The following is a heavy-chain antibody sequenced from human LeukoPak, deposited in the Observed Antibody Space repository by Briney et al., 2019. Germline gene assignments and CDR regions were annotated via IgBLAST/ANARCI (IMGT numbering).Heavy chain of an antibody. V-gene: IGHV7-4-1*02. CDR2: INTNTGNP. CDR3: ARGGYYGGSGTYGFFDY. J-gene: IGHJ4*02. D-gene: IGHD3-10*01. Sequence: ASVKVSCKASGYTFTGYAMNWVRQAPGQGPEWMGWINTNTGNPTYAQGFTGRFVFSLDTSVSTAYLQISSLRTEDTAVYYCARGGYYGGSGTYGFFDYWGQGSLVTVSS. CDR1: GYTFTGYA.